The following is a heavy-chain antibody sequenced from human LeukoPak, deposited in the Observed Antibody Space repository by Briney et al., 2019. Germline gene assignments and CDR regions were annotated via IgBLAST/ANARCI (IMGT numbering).Heavy chain of an antibody. D-gene: IGHD3-22*01. V-gene: IGHV4-59*01. J-gene: IGHJ4*02. CDR2: IYYSGST. Sequence: SETLSLTCTDSGGSISSYYWSWIRQPPGKGLEWIGYIYYSGSTNYNPSLKSRVTISVDTSKNQFSLKLSSVTAADTAVYYCASDYYDSSGYYYFGRYWGQGTLVTVSS. CDR1: GGSISSYY. CDR3: ASDYYDSSGYYYFGRY.